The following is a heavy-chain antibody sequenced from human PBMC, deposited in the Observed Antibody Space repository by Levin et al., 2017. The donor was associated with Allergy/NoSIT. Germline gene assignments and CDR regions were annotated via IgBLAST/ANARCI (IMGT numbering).Heavy chain of an antibody. CDR3: ARVAYHGSGSFFFDG. Sequence: SQTLSLTCSVSGAPIRSYHWTWIRQSPGKGLEWIGSIHHSGTANYNSSLKSRVTMSVDTSKSAFSLKLSSVTAADTAVYFCARVAYHGSGSFFFDGWGQGTLVSVSS. CDR2: IHHSGTA. CDR1: GAPIRSYH. D-gene: IGHD3-10*01. J-gene: IGHJ1*01. V-gene: IGHV4-59*13.